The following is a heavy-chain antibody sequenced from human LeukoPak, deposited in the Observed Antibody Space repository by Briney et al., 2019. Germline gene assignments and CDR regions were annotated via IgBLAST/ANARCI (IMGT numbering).Heavy chain of an antibody. CDR3: ARSGASSSWYASDYFDY. CDR1: GFTFSGYS. D-gene: IGHD6-13*01. Sequence: GGSLRLSCAASGFTFSGYSMSWVRQAPGKGLEWVANIKQDGSEKYYVDSVKGRFTISRDNAKNSLYLQMNSLRAEDTAVYYCARSGASSSWYASDYFDYWGQGTLVTVSS. CDR2: IKQDGSEK. V-gene: IGHV3-7*01. J-gene: IGHJ4*02.